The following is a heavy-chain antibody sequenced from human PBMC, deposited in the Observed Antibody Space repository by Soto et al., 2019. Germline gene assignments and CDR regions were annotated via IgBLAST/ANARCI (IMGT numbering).Heavy chain of an antibody. Sequence: SVKVSCKASGGTFSSYAISWVRQAPGQGLEWMGGIIPIFGTANYAQKFQGRVTITADESTSTAYMELSSLRSEDTAVYYCARDPVSGNYIRFDPWGQGTLVTVSS. V-gene: IGHV1-69*13. CDR2: IIPIFGTA. CDR1: GGTFSSYA. J-gene: IGHJ5*02. D-gene: IGHD4-4*01. CDR3: ARDPVSGNYIRFDP.